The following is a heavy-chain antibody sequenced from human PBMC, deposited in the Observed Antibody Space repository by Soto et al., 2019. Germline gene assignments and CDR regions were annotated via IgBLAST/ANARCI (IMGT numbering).Heavy chain of an antibody. V-gene: IGHV3-48*01. CDR3: ARDGFLPLPAHFLPVVTTTGHY. CDR1: GFTFSSYS. J-gene: IGHJ4*02. CDR2: ISSSSSTI. D-gene: IGHD2-21*02. Sequence: GGSLRLSCAASGFTFSSYSMNWVRQAPGKGLEWVSYISSSSSTIYYADSVKGRFTISRDNAKNSLYLQMNSLRAEDTAVYYCARDGFLPLPAHFLPVVTTTGHYWGQGTLVTVSS.